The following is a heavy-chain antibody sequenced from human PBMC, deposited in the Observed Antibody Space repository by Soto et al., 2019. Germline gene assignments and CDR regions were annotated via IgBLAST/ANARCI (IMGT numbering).Heavy chain of an antibody. D-gene: IGHD6-19*01. Sequence: QVQLVQSGAEVKKPGYSVKVSCRASGHTFSSYAISWGRQAPGQGLERMGGIIPIFGTANYAQKFQGRVTITADESTKTPYMEQSSPGSEDAAVYYCASGWRAVDYYSHRMDVTGQGTTLTVSS. CDR3: ASGWRAVDYYSHRMDV. J-gene: IGHJ6*02. V-gene: IGHV1-69*12. CDR2: IIPIFGTA. CDR1: GHTFSSYA.